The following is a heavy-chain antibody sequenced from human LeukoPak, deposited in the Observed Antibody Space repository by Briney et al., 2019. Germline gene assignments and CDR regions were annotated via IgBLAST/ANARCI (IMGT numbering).Heavy chain of an antibody. D-gene: IGHD3-16*02. Sequence: ASVKVSCKASGYTFTNYYIHWVRQAPGQGLEWMGIINPSTSSTTYAQKFQGRVTMTRDTSISTAYMELSRLRSDDTAVYYCARDPGIRELSFRPPDYWSQGTLVTVSS. J-gene: IGHJ4*02. V-gene: IGHV1-46*01. CDR1: GYTFTNYY. CDR2: INPSTSST. CDR3: ARDPGIRELSFRPPDY.